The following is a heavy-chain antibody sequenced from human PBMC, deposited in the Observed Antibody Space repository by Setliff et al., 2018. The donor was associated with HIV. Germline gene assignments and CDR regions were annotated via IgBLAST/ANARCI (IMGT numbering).Heavy chain of an antibody. Sequence: SETLSLTCAVSGDSISSGSYYWGWIRQPPGKGLEWIGSIYYSGSTYYNPSLKSRVTISVDTSKNQFSLKLSSVTAADTAVYYCARVQVGGYNFYFDYWGQGTLVTV. CDR2: IYYSGST. CDR3: ARVQVGGYNFYFDY. D-gene: IGHD5-12*01. J-gene: IGHJ4*02. V-gene: IGHV4-39*01. CDR1: GDSISSGSYY.